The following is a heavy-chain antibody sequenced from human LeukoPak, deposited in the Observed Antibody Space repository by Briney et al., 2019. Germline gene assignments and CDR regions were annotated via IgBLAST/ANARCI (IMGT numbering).Heavy chain of an antibody. D-gene: IGHD1-1*01. V-gene: IGHV3-33*01. CDR3: ARGRYNLDAFDI. J-gene: IGHJ3*02. CDR1: GFTFSSYG. CDR2: MWYDGSNK. Sequence: PGGSLRLSCAASGFTFSSYGMHWVRQAPGKGLEWVAVMWYDGSNKYYADSVKGRFTISRDNSKNTLYLQMNSLRAEDTAVYYCARGRYNLDAFDIWGQGTMVTVSS.